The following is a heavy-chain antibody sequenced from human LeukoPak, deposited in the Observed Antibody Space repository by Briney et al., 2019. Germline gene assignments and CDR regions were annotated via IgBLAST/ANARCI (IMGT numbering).Heavy chain of an antibody. V-gene: IGHV3-30-3*01. CDR2: ISYDGSNK. J-gene: IGHJ4*02. Sequence: GRSLRLSCAASGFTFSSYAMHWVRQAPGKGLEWVAVISYDGSNKYYADSVKGRFTISRDNSKNTLYLQMNSLRAEDTAVYYCARDLYYYDSSGPWYFDYWGQGTLVTVSS. CDR1: GFTFSSYA. CDR3: ARDLYYYDSSGPWYFDY. D-gene: IGHD3-22*01.